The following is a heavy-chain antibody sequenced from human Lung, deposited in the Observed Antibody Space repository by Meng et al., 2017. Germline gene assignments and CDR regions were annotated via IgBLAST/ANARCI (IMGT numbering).Heavy chain of an antibody. J-gene: IGHJ2*01. CDR3: ARGQKGYFDL. CDR1: GGSISSSNYY. Sequence: LQESGPGLVNPSQTLSLPCNFAGGSISSSNYYWSWIRQPPGKGLEWSGHIYNSGSTYYNPSLKSRITISVDTSKNQFSLKLSSVTAADTAVYYCARGQKGYFDLWGRGTLVTVSS. CDR2: IYNSGST. V-gene: IGHV4-30-4*01.